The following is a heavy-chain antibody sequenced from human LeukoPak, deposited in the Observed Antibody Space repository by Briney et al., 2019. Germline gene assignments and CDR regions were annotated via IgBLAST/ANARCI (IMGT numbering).Heavy chain of an antibody. J-gene: IGHJ4*02. V-gene: IGHV3-66*01. D-gene: IGHD3-22*01. CDR2: IYSGGST. Sequence: GGSLRLSCAASGFTVSSNYMSWVRQAPGKGLEWVSVIYSGGSTYYADSVKGRFTISRDNSKNTLYLQMNSLRAEDTAVYHCARSPPYYYDSSGYPDYWGQGTLVTVSS. CDR3: ARSPPYYYDSSGYPDY. CDR1: GFTVSSNY.